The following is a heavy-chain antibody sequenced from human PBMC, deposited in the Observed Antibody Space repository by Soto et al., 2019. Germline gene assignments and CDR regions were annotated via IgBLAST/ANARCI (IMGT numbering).Heavy chain of an antibody. CDR1: GGSISSSSYY. CDR2: IYYSGST. Sequence: SETLSLTCTVSGGSISSSSYYWGWIRQPPGKGLEWIGSIYYSGSTYYNPSLKSRVTISVDTSKNQFSLKLSSVTAADTAVYYCARHRGSGYDFDYWGQGTLVTVSS. V-gene: IGHV4-39*01. CDR3: ARHRGSGYDFDY. D-gene: IGHD5-12*01. J-gene: IGHJ4*02.